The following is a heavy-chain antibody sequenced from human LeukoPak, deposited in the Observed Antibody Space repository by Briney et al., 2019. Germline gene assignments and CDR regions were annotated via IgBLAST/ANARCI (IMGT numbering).Heavy chain of an antibody. D-gene: IGHD3-9*01. J-gene: IGHJ4*02. CDR1: GFTFSNYA. CDR3: AKWGDYDVLTGYYDPDY. V-gene: IGHV3-23*01. Sequence: GASLRLSCAASGFTFSNYAMSWVRQAPGKGLEWVSAITGSGGGSYYADSVKGRFTISRDNSKNTLYLQMNSLRAEDTAVYYCAKWGDYDVLTGYYDPDYWGQGTLVTVSS. CDR2: ITGSGGGS.